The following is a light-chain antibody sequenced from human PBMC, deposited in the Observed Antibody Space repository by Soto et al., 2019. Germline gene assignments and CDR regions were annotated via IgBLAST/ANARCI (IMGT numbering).Light chain of an antibody. CDR2: DAS. Sequence: IQMTQSPSTLSASVGDRVTITCRASQSIDGWLAWYQQKPGNAPKLLIYDASSLEYGVPSRFRGSGSGTEFTLTISSVQPDDFVVYYCQQYKSYPLTFGGGTKVEIK. CDR1: QSIDGW. V-gene: IGKV1-5*01. CDR3: QQYKSYPLT. J-gene: IGKJ4*01.